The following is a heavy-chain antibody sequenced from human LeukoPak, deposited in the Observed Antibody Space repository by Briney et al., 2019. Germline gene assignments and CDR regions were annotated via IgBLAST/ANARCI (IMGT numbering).Heavy chain of an antibody. Sequence: GGSLRLSCAASGFTFSNSVMSWVRQAPGKGLEWVSSTNDSGGSAYYADPVKGRFTISRDNSKNTLYLQMNSLRAEDTAVYYCARGVSGWPYYLDYWGQGALVTVSS. CDR3: ARGVSGWPYYLDY. CDR1: GFTFSNSV. J-gene: IGHJ4*02. CDR2: TNDSGGSA. D-gene: IGHD6-19*01. V-gene: IGHV3-23*01.